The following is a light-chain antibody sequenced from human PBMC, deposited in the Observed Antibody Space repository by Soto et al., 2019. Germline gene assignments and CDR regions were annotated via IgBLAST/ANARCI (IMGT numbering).Light chain of an antibody. CDR3: QQRRSWPIT. CDR2: DAS. J-gene: IGKJ5*01. CDR1: QSVNIY. V-gene: IGKV3-11*01. Sequence: EIVLTQSPATLSLSPGERATLSCWGSQSVNIYLAWYQQKPGQAPRLLISDASNRATGIPARFSGSGSGTDFTLTISSLEPEDFAVYYCQQRRSWPITFGQGTRLEIK.